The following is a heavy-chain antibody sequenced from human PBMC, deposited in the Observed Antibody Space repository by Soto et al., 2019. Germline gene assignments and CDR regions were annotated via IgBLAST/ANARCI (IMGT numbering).Heavy chain of an antibody. D-gene: IGHD3-9*01. CDR2: ISSSSSTI. V-gene: IGHV3-48*01. CDR1: GFTFSSYS. CDR3: ARADYDILTGYHFDY. Sequence: EVQLVESGGGLVQPGGSLRLSCAASGFTFSSYSMNWVRQAPGKGLEWVSYISSSSSTIYYADSVKVRFTISRDNAKNSQYLQMNSLRAEDTAVYYCARADYDILTGYHFDYWGQGTLVTVSS. J-gene: IGHJ4*02.